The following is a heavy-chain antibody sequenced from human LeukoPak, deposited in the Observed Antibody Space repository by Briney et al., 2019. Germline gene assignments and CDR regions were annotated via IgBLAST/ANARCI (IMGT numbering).Heavy chain of an antibody. Sequence: GEPLKISCKGSGYSFTSYWISWVRQMPGKGLEWMGRIDPSDSYTNYSPSFQGHVTISADKSISTAYLQWSSLKASDTAMYYCARPDCSSTSCREYFQHWGQGTLVTVSS. CDR1: GYSFTSYW. J-gene: IGHJ1*01. D-gene: IGHD2-2*01. V-gene: IGHV5-10-1*01. CDR2: IDPSDSYT. CDR3: ARPDCSSTSCREYFQH.